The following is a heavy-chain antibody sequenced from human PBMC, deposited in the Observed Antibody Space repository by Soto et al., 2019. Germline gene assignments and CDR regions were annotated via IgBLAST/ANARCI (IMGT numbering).Heavy chain of an antibody. V-gene: IGHV3-33*01. CDR3: ARGPSPYYYDSSGYPTDAFDI. Sequence: PGGSLRLSCAASGFTFSSYDMHWVRQAPGKGLEWVAVIWYDGSNKYYADSVKGRFTISRDNSKNTLYPQMNSLRAEDTAVYYCARGPSPYYYDSSGYPTDAFDIWGQGTMVTVSS. CDR1: GFTFSSYD. CDR2: IWYDGSNK. J-gene: IGHJ3*02. D-gene: IGHD3-22*01.